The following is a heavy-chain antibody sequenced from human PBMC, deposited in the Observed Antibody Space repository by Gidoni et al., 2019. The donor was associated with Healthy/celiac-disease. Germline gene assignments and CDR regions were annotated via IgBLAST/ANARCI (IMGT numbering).Heavy chain of an antibody. CDR1: GGSFSGYY. CDR2: INHSGST. Sequence: QVQLQQWGAGLLKPSETLSLTCAVYGGSFSGYYWSWIRQPPGKGLEWIGEINHSGSTNYNPSLKSRVTISVDTSKNQCALKLSSVTAADTAVYYCASGDYSYDDWGQGTLVTVSS. CDR3: ASGDYSYDD. D-gene: IGHD5-18*01. J-gene: IGHJ4*02. V-gene: IGHV4-34*01.